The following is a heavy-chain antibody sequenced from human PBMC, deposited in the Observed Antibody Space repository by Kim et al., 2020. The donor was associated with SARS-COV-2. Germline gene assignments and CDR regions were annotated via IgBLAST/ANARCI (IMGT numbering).Heavy chain of an antibody. V-gene: IGHV3-30*01. CDR3: ARDQVMKHVDYYYGMDV. Sequence: VNGRFTISRDNSQHTLYLQMNSLRAEDTAVYYCARDQVMKHVDYYYGMDVWGQGTTVTVSS. D-gene: IGHD3-16*01. J-gene: IGHJ6*02.